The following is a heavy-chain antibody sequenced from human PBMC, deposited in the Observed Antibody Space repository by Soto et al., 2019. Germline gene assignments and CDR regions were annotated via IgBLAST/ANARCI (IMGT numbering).Heavy chain of an antibody. CDR2: ISYDGSNK. CDR3: ARDSYRTAMVSRNPRLRIHYFDY. CDR1: GFTFSSYA. Sequence: QVQLVESGGGAVQPGRSLRLSCAASGFTFSSYAMHWVRQAPGKGLEWVAVISYDGSNKYYADSVKGRFTISRDNSKNTLYLQMNSLRAEDTAVYYCARDSYRTAMVSRNPRLRIHYFDYWGQGTLVTVSS. V-gene: IGHV3-30-3*01. J-gene: IGHJ4*02. D-gene: IGHD5-18*01.